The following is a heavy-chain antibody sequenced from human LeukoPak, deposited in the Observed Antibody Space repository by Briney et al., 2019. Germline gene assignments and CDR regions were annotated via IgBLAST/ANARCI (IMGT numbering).Heavy chain of an antibody. J-gene: IGHJ4*02. Sequence: GESLKISCKGFGYSFAIYWIGWVRQMPGKGLGWMGIIYPGDSDTRYSPSFQGQVTISADKSISTAYLQWSSLKASDTAMYFCARHVSSGWSIWGQGTLVTVSS. CDR1: GYSFAIYW. CDR3: ARHVSSGWSI. V-gene: IGHV5-51*01. CDR2: IYPGDSDT. D-gene: IGHD6-19*01.